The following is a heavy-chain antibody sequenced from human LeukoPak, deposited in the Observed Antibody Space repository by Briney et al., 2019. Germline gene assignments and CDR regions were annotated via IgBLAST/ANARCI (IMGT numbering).Heavy chain of an antibody. CDR2: IYHSGST. V-gene: IGHV4-4*02. Sequence: PSETLSLTCAVSGGSISSSNWWSRVRQPPGKGLEWIGEIYHSGSTNYNPSLKSRVTISVDKSKNQFSLKLGSVTAADTAVYYCARDKEWLADDAFDIWGQGTMVTVSS. J-gene: IGHJ3*02. CDR3: ARDKEWLADDAFDI. D-gene: IGHD6-19*01. CDR1: GGSISSSNW.